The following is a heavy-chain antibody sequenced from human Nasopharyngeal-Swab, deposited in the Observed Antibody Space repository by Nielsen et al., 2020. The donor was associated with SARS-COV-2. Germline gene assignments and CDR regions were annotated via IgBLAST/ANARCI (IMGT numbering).Heavy chain of an antibody. D-gene: IGHD3-3*01. Sequence: ASVKVSCKASGYTFTGYYMHWVRQAPGQGLEWMGWMNPNSGNTGYAQKFQGRVTMTRNTSISTAYLELSSLRSEDTAVYYCARGTVSYYDFWSGFDMDVWGKGTTVTVSS. CDR2: MNPNSGNT. CDR3: ARGTVSYYDFWSGFDMDV. V-gene: IGHV1-8*02. J-gene: IGHJ6*03. CDR1: GYTFTGYY.